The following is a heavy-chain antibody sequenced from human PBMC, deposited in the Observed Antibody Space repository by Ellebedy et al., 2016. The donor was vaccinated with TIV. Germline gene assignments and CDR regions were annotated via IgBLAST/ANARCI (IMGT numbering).Heavy chain of an antibody. CDR3: ARARRYIVTTEGSGWSWGMDV. J-gene: IGHJ6*02. D-gene: IGHD6-19*01. CDR2: IYYSGST. Sequence: MPSETLSLTCAVSGDSISNYYWSWIRQPPGKGLEWIGYIYYSGSTNYNPSLKSRLTMSVDTSKNQFSLNLTSLTTADTAVYYCARARRYIVTTEGSGWSWGMDVWGQGTAVTVSS. CDR1: GDSISNYY. V-gene: IGHV4-59*01.